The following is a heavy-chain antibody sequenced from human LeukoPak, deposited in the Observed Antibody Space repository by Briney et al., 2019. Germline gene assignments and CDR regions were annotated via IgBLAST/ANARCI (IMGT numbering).Heavy chain of an antibody. CDR1: GGSFSGYY. J-gene: IGHJ6*02. CDR2: INHSGST. D-gene: IGHD3-10*01. CDR3: ARADLLLWFGPHMDV. V-gene: IGHV4-34*01. Sequence: SETLSLTCAVYGGSFSGYYWSWIRQPPGKGLEWIGEINHSGSTNYNPSLKSRVTISVDTSKNQFSPKLSSVTAADTAVYYCARADLLLWFGPHMDVWGQGTTVTVSS.